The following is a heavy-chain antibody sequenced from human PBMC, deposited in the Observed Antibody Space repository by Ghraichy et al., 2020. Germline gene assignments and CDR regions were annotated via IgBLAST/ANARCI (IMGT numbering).Heavy chain of an antibody. V-gene: IGHV3-23*01. CDR1: GFVFSEYV. CDR2: IGSWRGETT. D-gene: IGHD3-3*01. J-gene: IGHJ6*02. CDR3: ARRVLERSIHGLDV. Sequence: GGSLRLSCAASGFVFSEYVMNWVRQAPGKGLEWVSFIGSWRGETTHYADSVKGRFAISRDNSKNTMYLQMNSLRAEDTAVYYCARRVLERSIHGLDVWGQGTTVTVSS.